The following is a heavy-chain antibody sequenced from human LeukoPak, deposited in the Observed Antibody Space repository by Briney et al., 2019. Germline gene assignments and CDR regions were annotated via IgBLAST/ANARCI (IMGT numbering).Heavy chain of an antibody. CDR1: GFTFYDYA. CDR3: AKESREWLVLILGYYYYMDV. Sequence: GGSLRLSCAASGFTFYDYAMHWVRQAPGKGLEWVSGISWNSGSIGYADSVKGRFTISRDNAKNSLYLKMNSLRAEDTAVYYCAKESREWLVLILGYYYYMDVWGKGTTVTISS. CDR2: ISWNSGSI. J-gene: IGHJ6*03. D-gene: IGHD6-19*01. V-gene: IGHV3-9*01.